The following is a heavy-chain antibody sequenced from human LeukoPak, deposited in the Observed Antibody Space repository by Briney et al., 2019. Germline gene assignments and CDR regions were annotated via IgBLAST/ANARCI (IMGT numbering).Heavy chain of an antibody. D-gene: IGHD4-17*01. J-gene: IGHJ4*02. CDR3: AVGVYGDYFDY. CDR1: GFTFSSYA. Sequence: GGSLRLSCAASGFTFSSYAMHWVRQAPGKGLEWVAVISYDGSNKYYADSVKGRFTISRDNSKNTLYLQMNSLRAEDTAVYYCAVGVYGDYFDYWGQGTLVTVSS. V-gene: IGHV3-30-3*01. CDR2: ISYDGSNK.